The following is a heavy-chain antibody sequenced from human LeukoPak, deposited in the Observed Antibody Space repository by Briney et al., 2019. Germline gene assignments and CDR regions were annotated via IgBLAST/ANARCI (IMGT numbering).Heavy chain of an antibody. CDR3: AKARRDSGSLRRSFDH. CDR1: GFTFGSYA. V-gene: IGHV3-23*01. D-gene: IGHD3-10*01. Sequence: GGSLRLPCAASGFTFGSYAMSWVRQAPGKGLEWVSLVPDDSAATYYADSVKGRFTISRDNSRNTLYLQMSSLRAEDTAVYYCAKARRDSGSLRRSFDHWGQGTLVAVSS. J-gene: IGHJ4*02. CDR2: VPDDSAAT.